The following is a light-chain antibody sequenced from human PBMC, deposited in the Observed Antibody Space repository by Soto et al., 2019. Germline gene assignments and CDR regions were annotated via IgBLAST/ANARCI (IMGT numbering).Light chain of an antibody. CDR2: KAS. Sequence: DIQITQSPSTLSASVGDRVTIYCRASQSVSNWLAWYQQKPGKAPNLLIYKASSSKNGVPSRLSGSGSGTEFTLTIRSLQPDDSATYYCQQYNNYLTFGQGAKVDIK. J-gene: IGKJ1*01. CDR1: QSVSNW. V-gene: IGKV1-5*03. CDR3: QQYNNYLT.